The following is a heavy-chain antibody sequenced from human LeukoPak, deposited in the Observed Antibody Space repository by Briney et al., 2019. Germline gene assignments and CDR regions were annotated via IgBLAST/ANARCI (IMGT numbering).Heavy chain of an antibody. Sequence: ASVKVSCKASGYTFTGYYMHWVRQAPGQGLEWMGWINPNSGGTNYAQKFQGRVTMTRDTSISTAYMEQSRLRSDDTAVYYCAREGVGGSPFDYWGQGTLVTVSS. CDR2: INPNSGGT. CDR3: AREGVGGSPFDY. J-gene: IGHJ4*02. CDR1: GYTFTGYY. D-gene: IGHD2-15*01. V-gene: IGHV1-2*02.